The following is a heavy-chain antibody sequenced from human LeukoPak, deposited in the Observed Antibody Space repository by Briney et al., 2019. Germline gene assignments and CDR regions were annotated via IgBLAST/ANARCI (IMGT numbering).Heavy chain of an antibody. CDR3: AKSQLRYFDWLLT. J-gene: IGHJ3*01. Sequence: GGSLRLSCAASGFTFSSYAMSWVHQAPGKGLEWVSAISGSGGSTYYADSAKGRFTISRDNSKNTLYLQMNSLRAEDTAVYYCAKSQLRYFDWLLTWGQGTMVTVSS. V-gene: IGHV3-23*01. CDR2: ISGSGGST. D-gene: IGHD3-9*01. CDR1: GFTFSSYA.